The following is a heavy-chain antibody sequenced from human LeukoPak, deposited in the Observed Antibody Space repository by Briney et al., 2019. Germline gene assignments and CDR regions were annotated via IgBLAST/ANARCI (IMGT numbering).Heavy chain of an antibody. V-gene: IGHV3-30*18. J-gene: IGHJ4*02. Sequence: GRSLRLSCAASGFTFSSYGMYWVRQAPGKGLEWVAVISYDGSNKYYADSVKGRFTISRDNSKNTLYLQMNSLRAEDTAVYYCAKGNLLWFEELYTHDYWGQGTLVTVSS. CDR1: GFTFSSYG. CDR2: ISYDGSNK. CDR3: AKGNLLWFEELYTHDY. D-gene: IGHD3-10*01.